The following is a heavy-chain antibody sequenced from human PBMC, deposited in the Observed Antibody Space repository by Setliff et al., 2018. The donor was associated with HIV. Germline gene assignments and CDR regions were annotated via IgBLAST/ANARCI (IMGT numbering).Heavy chain of an antibody. CDR2: INSNSGGT. CDR1: GYSFTGYY. J-gene: IGHJ3*02. Sequence: GASVKVSCKASGYSFTGYYMNWMRQAPGQGLEWMGWINSNSGGTNYAQKCQGRVTVTRDTSISTAYMELSRLRSDDTAVYYCARVNPFLYYYDTSGHSGAFDIWGQGTVVTVSS. CDR3: ARVNPFLYYYDTSGHSGAFDI. V-gene: IGHV1-2*02. D-gene: IGHD3-22*01.